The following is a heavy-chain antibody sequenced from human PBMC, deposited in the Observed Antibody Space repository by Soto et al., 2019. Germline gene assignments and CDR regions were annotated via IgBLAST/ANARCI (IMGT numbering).Heavy chain of an antibody. CDR3: ARVGYLGYCTSTRCTNFHY. V-gene: IGHV4-34*01. CDR2: INHSGRT. CDR1: GGSFSSYY. D-gene: IGHD2-2*01. Sequence: PSETLSLTCAVYGGSFSSYYWSWIRQPPGKGLEWIGEINHSGRTNYNPSLKSRVTILVDASKNQFSLKLSSVTAADTAVYYCARVGYLGYCTSTRCTNFHYWGQGTLVTVS. J-gene: IGHJ4*02.